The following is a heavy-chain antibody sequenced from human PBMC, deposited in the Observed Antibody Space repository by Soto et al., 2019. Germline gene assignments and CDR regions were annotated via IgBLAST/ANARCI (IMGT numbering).Heavy chain of an antibody. V-gene: IGHV3-66*01. D-gene: IGHD2-15*01. CDR1: GFTVSSNY. CDR3: ARGVGYCSGGSCFPYLYYFDY. CDR2: IYSGGST. J-gene: IGHJ4*02. Sequence: GGSLRLSCAASGFTVSSNYMSWVRQAPGKGLEWVSVIYSGGSTYYADSVKGRFTISRDNSKNTLYLQMNSLRAEDTAVYYCARGVGYCSGGSCFPYLYYFDYWGQGTLVTVSS.